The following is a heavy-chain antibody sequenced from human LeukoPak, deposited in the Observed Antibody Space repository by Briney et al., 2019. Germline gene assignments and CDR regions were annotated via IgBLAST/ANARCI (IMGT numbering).Heavy chain of an antibody. CDR3: ARGRGITGTTGAFDI. Sequence: ASVKVSCKASGYTFTGYYMHWVRQAPGQGLEWMGWINPNSGGTNYAQKFQGRVTITADKSTSTAYMELSSLRSEDTAVYYCARGRGITGTTGAFDIWGQGTMVTVSS. CDR1: GYTFTGYY. J-gene: IGHJ3*02. D-gene: IGHD1-20*01. V-gene: IGHV1-2*02. CDR2: INPNSGGT.